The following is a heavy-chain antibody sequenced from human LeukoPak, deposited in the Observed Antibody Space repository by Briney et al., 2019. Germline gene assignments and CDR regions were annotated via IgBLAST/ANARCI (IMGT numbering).Heavy chain of an antibody. V-gene: IGHV3-30*04. CDR2: ISYDGSNK. D-gene: IGHD2-2*01. J-gene: IGHJ5*02. CDR3: ARTVVPAAILRSGWFDP. CDR1: GFTFNSYA. Sequence: GRSLRLSRAASGFTFNSYAMLWVGQAPGKGREWVAVISYDGSNKYYAHSVKGRLTICRDNSTNTLYLQMNSLRAEDRAVYYGARTVVPAAILRSGWFDPWGKETLVTVSS.